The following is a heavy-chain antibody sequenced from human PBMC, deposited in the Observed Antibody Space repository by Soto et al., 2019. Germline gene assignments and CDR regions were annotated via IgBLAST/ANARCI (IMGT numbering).Heavy chain of an antibody. CDR3: IIVVPAAPLDS. V-gene: IGHV1-18*01. CDR2: ISAYNGNT. J-gene: IGHJ4*02. CDR1: GYTFTSYG. D-gene: IGHD2-2*01. Sequence: QVQLVQSGAEVKKPGASVKVSCKASGYTFTSYGISWVRQAPGQGLEWMGWISAYNGNTNYAQKLQGRVTMTTDTSKSTDYMELRSLRSDDTAVYYCIIVVPAAPLDSWGQGTLVTVSS.